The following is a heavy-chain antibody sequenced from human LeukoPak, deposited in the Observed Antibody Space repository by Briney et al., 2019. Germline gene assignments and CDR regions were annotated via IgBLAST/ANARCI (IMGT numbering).Heavy chain of an antibody. V-gene: IGHV3-30-3*01. J-gene: IGHJ4*02. CDR3: ARDKLTTVTTPDY. CDR1: GFTFSSYA. D-gene: IGHD4-17*01. Sequence: GGSLRLSCAASGFTFSSYAMHWVRQAPGKGLEWVAVISYDGSNKYYADSVKGRFTTSRDNSKNTLYLQMNSLRAEDTAVYYCARDKLTTVTTPDYWGQGTLVTVSS. CDR2: ISYDGSNK.